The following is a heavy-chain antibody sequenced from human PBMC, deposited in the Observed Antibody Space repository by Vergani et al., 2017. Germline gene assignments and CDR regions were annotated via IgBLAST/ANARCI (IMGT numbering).Heavy chain of an antibody. D-gene: IGHD1-26*01. CDR2: IGNGGDSA. Sequence: EVQLLESGGGLVQPGGSLRLSCAASGFTFSSYAMRWVRQAPGKGLEWVSAIGNGGDSAFYRDSLKGRFTISRDNSKNTLYLQVNSLRAEDTAVYFCARTFGSTGSGGFDIGGQGTMVTVSS. V-gene: IGHV3-23*01. CDR3: ARTFGSTGSGGFDI. J-gene: IGHJ3*02. CDR1: GFTFSSYA.